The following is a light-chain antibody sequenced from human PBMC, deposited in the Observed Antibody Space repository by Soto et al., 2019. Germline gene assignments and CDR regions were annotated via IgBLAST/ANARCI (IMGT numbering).Light chain of an antibody. J-gene: IGKJ3*01. CDR1: QSVSSSY. V-gene: IGKV3-20*01. Sequence: EIVLTQSPGTLSLSPGERATLSCRASQSVSSSYLAWYQQKLGQAPRLLIYGASSRVTGIPDRFSGSGSGTDFTLTISRLEPEDFAVYYCQQYGSSPLTFGPGTKVDIK. CDR2: GAS. CDR3: QQYGSSPLT.